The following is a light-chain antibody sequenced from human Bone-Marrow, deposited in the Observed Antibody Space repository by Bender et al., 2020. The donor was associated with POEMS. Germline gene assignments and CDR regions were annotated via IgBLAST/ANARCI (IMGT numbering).Light chain of an antibody. J-gene: IGLJ2*01. Sequence: QSALTQPASVSGSPGQSITISCTGTNSDVGGYNYVSWYQQHPGKAPKLMIYDVSSRPSGVSDRFSGSKSGNTASLTISGLQAEDEADFYCCSYAGSSTLVFGGGTKLTVL. V-gene: IGLV2-23*02. CDR1: NSDVGGYNY. CDR2: DVS. CDR3: CSYAGSSTLV.